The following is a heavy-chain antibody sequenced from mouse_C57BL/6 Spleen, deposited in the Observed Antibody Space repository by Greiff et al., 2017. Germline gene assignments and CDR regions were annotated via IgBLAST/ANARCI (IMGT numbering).Heavy chain of an antibody. J-gene: IGHJ2*01. CDR3: ARDLYPFDY. CDR2: ISDGGSYT. V-gene: IGHV5-4*01. CDR1: GFTFSSYA. D-gene: IGHD2-1*01. Sequence: EVKVVESGGGLVKPGGSLKLSCAASGFTFSSYAMSWVRQTPEKRLEWVATISDGGSYTYYPDNVKGRFTISRDNAKNNLYLQMSHLKSEDTAMYYCARDLYPFDYWGQGTTLTVSS.